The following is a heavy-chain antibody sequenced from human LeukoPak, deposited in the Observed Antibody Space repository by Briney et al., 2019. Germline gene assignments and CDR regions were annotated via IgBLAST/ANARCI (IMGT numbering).Heavy chain of an antibody. CDR3: ARAFYSSSSGGGNYFDY. Sequence: GASVKVSCTPSGYTFTSFDINWVRQAPGQGLEWMGYLNPNNGTTGYAQKFQGRVTLTRDTSRGTAHMEVNSLKSDDTAIYFCARAFYSSSSGGGNYFDYWGLGTMVTVSS. CDR1: GYTFTSFD. J-gene: IGHJ4*01. D-gene: IGHD6-6*01. V-gene: IGHV1-8*01. CDR2: LNPNNGTT.